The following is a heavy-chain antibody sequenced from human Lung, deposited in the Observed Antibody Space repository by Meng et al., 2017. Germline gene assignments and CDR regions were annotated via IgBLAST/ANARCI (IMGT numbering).Heavy chain of an antibody. D-gene: IGHD2-15*01. Sequence: ELQLVESGGGLVTPGGSLRLSCAASGFTFSNYSMNWVRQAPGKELEWVSSISSDSRYIFYADSVKGRFTISRDNGKKLLYLQMNSLSPEDTAVFYCARFETVGVATGDFWGQGTLVTVSS. CDR2: ISSDSRYI. J-gene: IGHJ4*02. CDR1: GFTFSNYS. CDR3: ARFETVGVATGDF. V-gene: IGHV3-21*01.